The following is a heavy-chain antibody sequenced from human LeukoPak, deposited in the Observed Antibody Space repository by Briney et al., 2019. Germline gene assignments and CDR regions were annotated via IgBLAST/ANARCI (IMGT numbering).Heavy chain of an antibody. V-gene: IGHV4-39*07. D-gene: IGHD3-10*01. CDR3: ARQNYMVRGVRFDY. CDR2: IYYSGST. CDR1: GGSISSSSYY. J-gene: IGHJ4*02. Sequence: SETLSLTCTVSGGSISSSSYYWGWIRQPPGKGLEWIGSIYYSGSTYYNPSLKSRVTISVDTSKNQFSLKLSSVTAADTAVYYCARQNYMVRGVRFDYWGQGTLVTVSS.